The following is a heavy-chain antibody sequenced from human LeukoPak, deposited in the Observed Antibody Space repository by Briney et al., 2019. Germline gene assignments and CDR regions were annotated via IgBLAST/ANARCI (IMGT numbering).Heavy chain of an antibody. J-gene: IGHJ4*02. CDR2: INAGNGNT. V-gene: IGHV1-3*01. Sequence: ASVKVSCKASGYTFTSYAMHWVRQAPGQRLEWMGWINAGNGNTKYSQKFQGRVTITRDTSASTAYMELSSLRSEDTAVYYCAREGSGWYGHYFDYWGQGTLVTVSS. D-gene: IGHD6-19*01. CDR1: GYTFTSYA. CDR3: AREGSGWYGHYFDY.